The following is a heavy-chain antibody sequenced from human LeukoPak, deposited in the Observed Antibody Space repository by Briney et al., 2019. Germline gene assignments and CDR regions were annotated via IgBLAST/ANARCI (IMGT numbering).Heavy chain of an antibody. CDR2: ISHDGSNK. CDR1: GFPFSDYG. D-gene: IGHD3-22*01. CDR3: HSDDSSGYFDY. V-gene: IGHV3-30*03. J-gene: IGHJ4*02. Sequence: PGTSLRLSCAASGFPFSDYGMYWVRQAPGKGLEWLAVISHDGSNKYYADSVKGRFTISRDNSKNTLYLQMNSLRAEDTAVYYCHSDDSSGYFDYWGQGTLVTVSS.